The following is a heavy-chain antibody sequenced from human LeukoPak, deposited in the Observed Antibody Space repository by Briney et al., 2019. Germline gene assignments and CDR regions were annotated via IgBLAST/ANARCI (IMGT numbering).Heavy chain of an antibody. Sequence: GASVKVSCKASVYTFTSYDINWVRQATGQGLEWMGWMNPNSGNTGYAQKFQGRVTITRNTSISTAYMELSSLRSEDTAVYYCARGNPYYDFWSGHYYYYYYMDVWGKGTTVTVPS. CDR3: ARGNPYYDFWSGHYYYYYYMDV. CDR1: VYTFTSYD. V-gene: IGHV1-8*03. J-gene: IGHJ6*03. D-gene: IGHD3-3*01. CDR2: MNPNSGNT.